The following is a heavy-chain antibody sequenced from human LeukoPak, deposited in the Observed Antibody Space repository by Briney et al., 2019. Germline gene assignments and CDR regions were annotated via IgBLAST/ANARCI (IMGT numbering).Heavy chain of an antibody. CDR2: IYYSGRT. CDR1: GGSISSSSYS. Sequence: PSETLSLTCTVSGGSISSSSYSWGWIRQPPGKGLEWLGSIYYSGRTYYNPSLKSRVTISVDTSKNQFSLKLSSVTAADTAVYYCASLSMVRGVTVNYWGQGTLVTVSS. J-gene: IGHJ4*02. D-gene: IGHD3-10*01. CDR3: ASLSMVRGVTVNY. V-gene: IGHV4-39*01.